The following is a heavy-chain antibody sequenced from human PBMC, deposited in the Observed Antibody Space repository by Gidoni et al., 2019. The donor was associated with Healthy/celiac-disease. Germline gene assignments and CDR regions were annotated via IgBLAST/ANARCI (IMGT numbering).Heavy chain of an antibody. CDR3: ATGLVWELLTFDY. V-gene: IGHV1-69-2*01. Sequence: EVQLVQSGAEVKKPGATVKISCKVSGYTFTDYYMHWVHQAPGKGLEWMELVDPEDGETIYAKKFQGRVTITADTSTDTDYMEMSSLRSEDTAVYYCATGLVWELLTFDYWGQGTLVTVSS. CDR2: VDPEDGET. J-gene: IGHJ4*02. D-gene: IGHD1-26*01. CDR1: GYTFTDYY.